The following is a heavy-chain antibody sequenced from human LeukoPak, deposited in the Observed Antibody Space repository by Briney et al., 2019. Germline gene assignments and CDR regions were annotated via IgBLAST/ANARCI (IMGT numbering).Heavy chain of an antibody. CDR2: IYHSGST. CDR1: GGSISSGGYS. Sequence: SETLSLTCAVSGGSISSGGYSWSWIRQPPGKGLEWIGYIYHSGSTYYNPSLKSRVTISVDRSKNQFSLKLSSVTAADTAVYYCARARGREHYDSSGYLGYWGQGTLVTVSS. CDR3: ARARGREHYDSSGYLGY. D-gene: IGHD3-22*01. J-gene: IGHJ4*02. V-gene: IGHV4-30-2*01.